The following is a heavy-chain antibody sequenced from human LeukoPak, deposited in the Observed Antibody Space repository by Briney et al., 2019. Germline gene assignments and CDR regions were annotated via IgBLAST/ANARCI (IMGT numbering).Heavy chain of an antibody. CDR3: ANNGDSGSPGY. CDR1: GFTFSSYG. D-gene: IGHD1-26*01. Sequence: GGSLRLSCAASGFTFSSYGMHWVRQAPGKGLEWVAVIPYDGSNKYYADSVKGRFTISRDNSKNTLYLQMNSLRAEDTAVYYCANNGDSGSPGYWGQGTLVTVSS. CDR2: IPYDGSNK. V-gene: IGHV3-30*18. J-gene: IGHJ4*02.